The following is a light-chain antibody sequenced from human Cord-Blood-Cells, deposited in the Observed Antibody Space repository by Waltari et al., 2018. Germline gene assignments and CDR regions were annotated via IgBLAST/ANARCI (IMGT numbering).Light chain of an antibody. Sequence: EIVLTQSPGTLSLSPGERATLSCRASQRVSSSYLAWYQQKPGQAPRLLSYGASSSATGIPDRCSGSGSGTDFTLTISRLEPEDFAVYYWQQYGSSPRTFGQGTKVEIK. J-gene: IGKJ2*01. CDR3: QQYGSSPRT. CDR2: GAS. V-gene: IGKV3-20*01. CDR1: QRVSSSY.